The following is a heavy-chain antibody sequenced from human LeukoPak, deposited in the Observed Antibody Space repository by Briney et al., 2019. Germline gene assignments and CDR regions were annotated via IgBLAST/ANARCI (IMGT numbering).Heavy chain of an antibody. CDR3: AIDPNWGTHS. V-gene: IGHV3-23*01. CDR1: GFTFSTYT. D-gene: IGHD7-27*01. Sequence: PGGSLRLSCAASGFTFSTYTMYWVRHPPGKRLEWVSNIGSSGGGIHYADSVKGRFTISRDNSKNALYLQMNSLRVEDTAVYYCAIDPNWGTHSWGQGVLVTVSS. J-gene: IGHJ4*02. CDR2: IGSSGGGI.